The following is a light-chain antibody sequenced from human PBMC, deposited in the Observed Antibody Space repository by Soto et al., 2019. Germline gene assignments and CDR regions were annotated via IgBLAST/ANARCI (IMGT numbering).Light chain of an antibody. V-gene: IGKV1-5*03. Sequence: DIPMTQSPSTLSASVGDRVTITCRASQSISSWLAWYQQKPGKARKLLIYKASSLESGVPSRFSGSGSGTEFTLTISSLQPDDFATYYCQQYNSYWTFGQGTKVEIK. J-gene: IGKJ1*01. CDR3: QQYNSYWT. CDR2: KAS. CDR1: QSISSW.